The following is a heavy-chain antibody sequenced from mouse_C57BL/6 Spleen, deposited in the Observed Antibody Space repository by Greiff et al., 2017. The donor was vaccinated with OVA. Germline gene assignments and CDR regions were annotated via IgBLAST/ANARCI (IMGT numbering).Heavy chain of an antibody. Sequence: EVKVVESGEGLVKPGGSLKLSCAASGFTFSSYAMSWVRQTPEKRLEWVAYISSGGDYIYYADTVKGRFTISRDNARNTLYLQMSSLKSEDTAMYCCTRDLTGTSWFAYWGQGTLVTVSA. CDR2: ISSGGDYI. CDR1: GFTFSSYA. J-gene: IGHJ3*01. V-gene: IGHV5-9-1*02. CDR3: TRDLTGTSWFAY. D-gene: IGHD4-1*01.